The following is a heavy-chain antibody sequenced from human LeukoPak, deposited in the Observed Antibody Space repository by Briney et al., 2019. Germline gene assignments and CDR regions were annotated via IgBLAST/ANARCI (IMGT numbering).Heavy chain of an antibody. V-gene: IGHV3-66*01. D-gene: IGHD4-17*01. CDR1: GIPVSYNF. CDR2: IYSGGTT. J-gene: IGHJ4*02. CDR3: ASKLTTGY. Sequence: GALGPSLGGSGIPVSYNFMRLGRQAPGKGLEWVSVIYSGGTTNYADSVKGRFTVYRDNSKNTPYLQMNSLRAEDTAVYYCASKLTTGYWGQGTLVTVSS.